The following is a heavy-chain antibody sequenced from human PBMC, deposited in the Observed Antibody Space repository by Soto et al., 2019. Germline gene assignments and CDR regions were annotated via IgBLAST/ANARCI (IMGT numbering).Heavy chain of an antibody. Sequence: SGGSLRLSCGVSGFPFIATSGTPWVPQAPGKGLEWVAVISRDGGEKYYADSVKGRFTISRDNSKNTLYLQMNSLRAEDTAVYYCAKDRRQWLVRVVSYFDYWGQGTLVTVSS. V-gene: IGHV3-30*12. J-gene: IGHJ4*02. CDR2: ISRDGGEK. CDR1: GFPFIATSG. CDR3: AKDRRQWLVRVVSYFDY. D-gene: IGHD6-19*01.